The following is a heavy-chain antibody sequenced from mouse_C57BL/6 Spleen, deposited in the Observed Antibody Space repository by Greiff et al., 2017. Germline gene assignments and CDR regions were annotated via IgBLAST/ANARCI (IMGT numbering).Heavy chain of an antibody. V-gene: IGHV1-64*01. D-gene: IGHD2-1*01. Sequence: QVQLQQPGAELVKPGASVKLSCKASGYTFTSYWMHWVKQRPGQGLEWIGMIHPNSGSTNYNEKFKSKATLTVDKSSSTAYMQLSSLTSEDSAVYDCARGGYGSLYYFDYWGQGTTLTVSA. CDR2: IHPNSGST. CDR1: GYTFTSYW. CDR3: ARGGYGSLYYFDY. J-gene: IGHJ2*01.